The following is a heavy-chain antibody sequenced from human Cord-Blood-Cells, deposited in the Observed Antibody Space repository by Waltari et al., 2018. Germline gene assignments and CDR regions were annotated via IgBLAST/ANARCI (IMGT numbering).Heavy chain of an antibody. Sequence: QLQLQESGPGLVKPSETMSLTCTVSGGSISSSSYYWGWIRQPPGKGLEWFGSIYYSGSTYSNPSLKSRVTISVDTSKNQFSLKLSSVTAADTAVYYCARRGYSSSWYWFDPWGQGTLVTVSS. CDR2: IYYSGST. V-gene: IGHV4-39*01. CDR1: GGSISSSSYY. D-gene: IGHD6-13*01. CDR3: ARRGYSSSWYWFDP. J-gene: IGHJ5*02.